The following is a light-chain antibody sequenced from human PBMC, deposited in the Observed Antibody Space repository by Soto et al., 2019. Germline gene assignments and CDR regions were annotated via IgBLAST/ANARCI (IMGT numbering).Light chain of an antibody. CDR2: VND. CDR1: SSNMGTNT. Sequence: QSVLTQPPSASGTPGQRVTISCFGASSNMGTNTVGWYQQLPGAAPKVLIYVNDKRPSGVPVRFSVSNSGTSASLTISGLQSEDEADYYCVAWDDNLDAHVFGTGTKLTVL. CDR3: VAWDDNLDAHV. J-gene: IGLJ1*01. V-gene: IGLV1-44*01.